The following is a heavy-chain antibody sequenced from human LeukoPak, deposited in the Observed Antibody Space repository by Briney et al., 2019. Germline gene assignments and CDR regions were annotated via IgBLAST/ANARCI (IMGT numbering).Heavy chain of an antibody. D-gene: IGHD3-10*01. CDR1: GGTFSSYA. CDR2: IIPIFGTA. V-gene: IGHV1-69*06. Sequence: SVKVSCKASGGTFSSYAISWVRQAPGHGLEWMGRIIPIFGTANYAQKFQGRVTITADKSTSTAYMELSSLRSEDTAVYYCARDSYYYGSGSYYLFDYWGQGTLVTVSS. CDR3: ARDSYYYGSGSYYLFDY. J-gene: IGHJ4*02.